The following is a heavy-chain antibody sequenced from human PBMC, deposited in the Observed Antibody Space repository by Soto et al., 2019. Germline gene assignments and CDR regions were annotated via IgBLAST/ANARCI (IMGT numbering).Heavy chain of an antibody. J-gene: IGHJ4*02. Sequence: VQLVQSGAEVKKPGSSVKVSCKASGGTFSNYPFIWVRQAPGQGLDWMGGIIPIFGTTDYGQRFQGRVTITADEPTNTAYLDLSSLRSDDTAVYYCARGLYCGGGCYSHFDYWGQGTLVTVSS. V-gene: IGHV1-69*01. D-gene: IGHD2-21*02. CDR1: GGTFSNYP. CDR2: IIPIFGTT. CDR3: ARGLYCGGGCYSHFDY.